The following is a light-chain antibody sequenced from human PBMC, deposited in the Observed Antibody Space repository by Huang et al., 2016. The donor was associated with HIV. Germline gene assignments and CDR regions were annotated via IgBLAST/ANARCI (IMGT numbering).Light chain of an antibody. V-gene: IGKV3-11*01. J-gene: IGKJ3*01. CDR3: QQRFT. CDR2: GAS. Sequence: EIVLTQSPATLSLSPGGRATLSCRASQNISSFLAWYQQGAGQAPRPLIYGASNRATGIPARFSGSGSGTDFTLTINNLEPGDFAVYYCQQRFTFGPGTKVDIK. CDR1: QNISSF.